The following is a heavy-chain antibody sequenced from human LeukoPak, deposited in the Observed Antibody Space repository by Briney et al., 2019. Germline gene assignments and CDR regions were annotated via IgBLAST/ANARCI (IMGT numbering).Heavy chain of an antibody. D-gene: IGHD1-14*01. CDR3: ARVNSGPENWFDP. Sequence: ASVKVSCKASGYTFTSYYMHWVRQAPGQGLEWMGIINPSGGSTSYAQKFQGRVTMTRDTSTSTAYMELRSLRSDDTAVYYCARVNSGPENWFDPWGQGTLVTVSS. CDR2: INPSGGST. CDR1: GYTFTSYY. V-gene: IGHV1-46*01. J-gene: IGHJ5*02.